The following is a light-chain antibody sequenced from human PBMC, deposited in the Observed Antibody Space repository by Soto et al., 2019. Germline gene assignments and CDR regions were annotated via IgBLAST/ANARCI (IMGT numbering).Light chain of an antibody. CDR1: SSDIGGYNY. V-gene: IGLV2-14*01. CDR3: SSYTSSVSRYV. CDR2: DVS. Sequence: QSALTQPASVSGSPGQSSTIPCTGTSSDIGGYNYVSWYLQHPGKAPKLMIYDVSNRPSGVSNRFSGSKSGNTASLTISGLQAEDEADYYCSSYTSSVSRYVFGGGTKLTVL. J-gene: IGLJ2*01.